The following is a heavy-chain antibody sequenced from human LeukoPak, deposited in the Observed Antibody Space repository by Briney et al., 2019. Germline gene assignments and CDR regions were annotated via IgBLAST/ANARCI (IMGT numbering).Heavy chain of an antibody. CDR1: GFTFSSYA. Sequence: GGSLRLSCPASGFTFSSYAMGWVRQAPGKGLEWVSTISASGGSTYYADSVKGRFTISRDNSNNTLYLQVNSLRAEDTAVYYCAKANAGGYYDSSGYYFDYWGPGTLVTVSS. V-gene: IGHV3-23*01. D-gene: IGHD3-22*01. CDR2: ISASGGST. CDR3: AKANAGGYYDSSGYYFDY. J-gene: IGHJ4*02.